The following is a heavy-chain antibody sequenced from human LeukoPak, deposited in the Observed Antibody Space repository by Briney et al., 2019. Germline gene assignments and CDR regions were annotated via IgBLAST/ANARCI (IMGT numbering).Heavy chain of an antibody. CDR2: TYYRSKLYN. Sequence: SQTLSLTCAISGDSVSSNSAAWNWLRQSPSRGLEWLGRTYYRSKLYNDYAVSVKSRITINPDTSKNQFSLQLNSVTPEDTAVYYCASSSWYGYYFDYWGQGTLVAVSS. V-gene: IGHV6-1*01. CDR1: GDSVSSNSAA. J-gene: IGHJ4*02. CDR3: ASSSWYGYYFDY. D-gene: IGHD6-13*01.